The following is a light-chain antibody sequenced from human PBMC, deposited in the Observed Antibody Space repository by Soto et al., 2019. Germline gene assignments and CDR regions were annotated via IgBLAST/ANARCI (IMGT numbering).Light chain of an antibody. CDR1: QTVTSY. CDR3: QQSYRFPKT. J-gene: IGKJ1*01. CDR2: AAS. Sequence: DFQMTHSPSSLSSSVVGSLTVTCLASQTVTSYLNWYQQKPGKAPKLLIYAASTLQSGVPSRFSGSGSGTEFTLTIISLQPEDFATYYCQQSYRFPKTFGRGTKVDIK. V-gene: IGKV1-39*01.